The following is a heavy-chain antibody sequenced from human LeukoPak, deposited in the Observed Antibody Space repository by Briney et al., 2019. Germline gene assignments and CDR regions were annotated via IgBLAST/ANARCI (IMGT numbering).Heavy chain of an antibody. Sequence: GGSLRLSCAASGFTFSSYAMTWVRQAPGKGLEWVSGINGSGGKTYYAGSVKGRFTISRDNSKNTLYLQMNSLRAEDTAVYYCVKSYGSGSYYTAYWGQGTLVTVSS. CDR3: VKSYGSGSYYTAY. D-gene: IGHD3-10*01. CDR1: GFTFSSYA. CDR2: INGSGGKT. J-gene: IGHJ4*02. V-gene: IGHV3-23*01.